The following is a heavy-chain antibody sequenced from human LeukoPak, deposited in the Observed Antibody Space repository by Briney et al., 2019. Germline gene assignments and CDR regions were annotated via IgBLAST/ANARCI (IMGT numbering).Heavy chain of an antibody. J-gene: IGHJ4*02. CDR1: GGTFSSYA. CDR3: ARVEEIGGATTPY. Sequence: VATVKVSCKASGGTFSSYAISWVRQAPGQGLEWMGRIIPIFGTANYAQKFQGRVTITTDESTSTAYMELSSLRSEDTAVYYCARVEEIGGATTPYWGQGTLVTVSS. V-gene: IGHV1-69*05. CDR2: IIPIFGTA. D-gene: IGHD1-26*01.